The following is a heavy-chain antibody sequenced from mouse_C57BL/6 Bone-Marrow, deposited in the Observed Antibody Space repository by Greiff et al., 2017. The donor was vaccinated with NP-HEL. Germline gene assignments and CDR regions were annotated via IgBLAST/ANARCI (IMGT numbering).Heavy chain of an antibody. D-gene: IGHD1-1*01. CDR2: INPGSGGT. CDR3: ARWGTTVDYFDY. J-gene: IGHJ2*01. V-gene: IGHV1-54*01. CDR1: GYAFTNYL. Sequence: QVQLQQSGAELVRPGTSVKVSCKASGYAFTNYLIEWVKQRPGQGLEWIGVINPGSGGTNYNEKFKGKATLTADKSSSTAYMQLSSLTSEDSAFYFCARWGTTVDYFDYWGQGTTLTVSS.